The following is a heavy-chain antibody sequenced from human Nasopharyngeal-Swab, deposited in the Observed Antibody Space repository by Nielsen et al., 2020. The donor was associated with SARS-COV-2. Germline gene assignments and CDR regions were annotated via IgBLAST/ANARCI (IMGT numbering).Heavy chain of an antibody. V-gene: IGHV3-33*01. J-gene: IGHJ6*03. Sequence: GESLKISCAASGFTFSSYGMHWVRQAPGKGLEGVAVIWYDGSNKYYADSVKGRFTISRDNSKNTLYLQMNSLRAEDTAVYYCARDPQNVLRYFDWYYYYYYMDVWGKGTTVTVSS. D-gene: IGHD3-9*01. CDR3: ARDPQNVLRYFDWYYYYYYMDV. CDR2: IWYDGSNK. CDR1: GFTFSSYG.